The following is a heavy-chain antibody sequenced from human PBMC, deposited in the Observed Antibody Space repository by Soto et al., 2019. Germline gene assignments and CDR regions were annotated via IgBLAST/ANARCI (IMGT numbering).Heavy chain of an antibody. CDR2: ISTSSSTI. CDR1: GFTFSSYS. D-gene: IGHD1-1*01. Sequence: VGSLRLSCAASGFTFSSYSMNWVRQAPGKGLEWASYISTSSSTIYYADSVKGRFTISRDNTKNSLSLQMNSLRDEDTAVYFCARDTDNWNAAYGMDVWGQGTTVTVSS. J-gene: IGHJ6*02. V-gene: IGHV3-48*02. CDR3: ARDTDNWNAAYGMDV.